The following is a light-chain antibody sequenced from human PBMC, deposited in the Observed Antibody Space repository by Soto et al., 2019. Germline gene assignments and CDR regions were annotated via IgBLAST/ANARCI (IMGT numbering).Light chain of an antibody. Sequence: QSALTQPRSVSGSPGQSLTISCTGTNSDVGAYNYVSWYQQHPGKAPKLIIYDVTKGPSGVPARFSGSKSGNTATLTVSGLQAEDEADYYCCSYAGDTPYVFGAGTKLTVL. CDR1: NSDVGAYNY. CDR2: DVT. J-gene: IGLJ1*01. V-gene: IGLV2-11*01. CDR3: CSYAGDTPYV.